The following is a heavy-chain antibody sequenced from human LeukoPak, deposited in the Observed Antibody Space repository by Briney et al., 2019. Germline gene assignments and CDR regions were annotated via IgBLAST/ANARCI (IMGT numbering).Heavy chain of an antibody. CDR1: GFTFSNYG. J-gene: IGHJ3*02. CDR2: IRYDGFNK. V-gene: IGHV3-30*02. D-gene: IGHD1-26*01. Sequence: GSLRLSCAASGFTFSNYGMHWVRQAPGKGLEWVASIRYDGFNKYYADSLKGRFTISRDNSKSTLYLQMNSLRAEDTAVYYCAKKTIVGTTVDAFDIWGQGTMVIVSS. CDR3: AKKTIVGTTVDAFDI.